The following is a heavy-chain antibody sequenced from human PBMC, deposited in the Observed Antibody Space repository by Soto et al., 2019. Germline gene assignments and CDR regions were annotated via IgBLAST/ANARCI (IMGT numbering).Heavy chain of an antibody. V-gene: IGHV3-23*01. CDR2: ISGSGGST. CDR1: GFTFSSYA. J-gene: IGHJ5*02. Sequence: GGSLRLSCAASGFTFSSYAMSWVRQAPGKGLEWVSAISGSGGSTYYADSVKGRFTISRDNSKNTLYLQMNSLRAEDTAVYYCAKYGSMVRGVIIYWFDPWGQGTLVTVSS. CDR3: AKYGSMVRGVIIYWFDP. D-gene: IGHD3-10*01.